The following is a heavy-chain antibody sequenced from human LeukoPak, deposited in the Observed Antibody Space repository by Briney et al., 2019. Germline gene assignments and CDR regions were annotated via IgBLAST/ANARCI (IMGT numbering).Heavy chain of an antibody. Sequence: SVKVSCKASGGTFSSYAISWVRQAPGQGLEWMGRIIPIFGIANYAQKFQGRVTITADKSTSTAYMELSSLRSEDTAVYYCARDPDEAHCSSTSCRRAWFDPWGQGTLVTVSP. CDR2: IIPIFGIA. J-gene: IGHJ5*02. CDR1: GGTFSSYA. CDR3: ARDPDEAHCSSTSCRRAWFDP. D-gene: IGHD2-2*01. V-gene: IGHV1-69*04.